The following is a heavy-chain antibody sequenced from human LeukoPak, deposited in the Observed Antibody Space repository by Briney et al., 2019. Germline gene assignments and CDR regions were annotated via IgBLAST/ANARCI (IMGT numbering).Heavy chain of an antibody. V-gene: IGHV1-69*06. J-gene: IGHJ4*02. CDR2: IIPIFGTA. D-gene: IGHD6-13*01. CDR1: GGTFSSYA. Sequence: SVKVSCKASGGTFSSYAISWVREAPGQGLEWMGGIIPIFGTANYAQKFQGRVTITADKSTSTAYMELSSLRPEDTAVYYCAHPYSSSWYYFDYWGQGTLVTVSS. CDR3: AHPYSSSWYYFDY.